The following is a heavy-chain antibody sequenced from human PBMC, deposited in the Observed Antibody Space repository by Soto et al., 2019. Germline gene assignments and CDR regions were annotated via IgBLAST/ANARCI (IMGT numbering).Heavy chain of an antibody. CDR3: ARDEGFFGVVTPDFDY. CDR2: IKQDGSEK. J-gene: IGHJ4*02. CDR1: GFTFSSYW. D-gene: IGHD3-3*01. Sequence: GGSLRLSCASSGFTFSSYWMIWVRQAPGKGLEWVANIKQDGSEKYYVDSVKGRFTISRDNAKNSLYLQMNSLRAEDTAVYYCARDEGFFGVVTPDFDYWGQGTLVTVSS. V-gene: IGHV3-7*01.